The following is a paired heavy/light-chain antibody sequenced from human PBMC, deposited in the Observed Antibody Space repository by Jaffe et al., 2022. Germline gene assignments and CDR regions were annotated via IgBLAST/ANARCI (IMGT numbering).Light chain of an antibody. Sequence: EIVLTQSPATLSLSPGERATLSCRASQSVSSYLAWYQQKPGQAPRLLIYDASNRATGIPARFSGSGSGTDFTLTISSLEPEDFAVYYCQQRSNWPRAFGQGTRLEIK. CDR1: QSVSSY. V-gene: IGKV3-11*01. CDR2: DAS. CDR3: QQRSNWPRA. J-gene: IGKJ5*01.
Heavy chain of an antibody. CDR1: GYSISSGYY. Sequence: QVQLQESGPGLVKPSETLSLTCAVSGYSISSGYYWGWIRQPPGKGLEWIGSIYHSGSTYYNPSLKSRVTISVDTSKNQFSLKLSSVTAADTAVYYCARVALRWWIQLWLPYYFDYWGQGTLVTVSS. J-gene: IGHJ4*02. CDR2: IYHSGST. CDR3: ARVALRWWIQLWLPYYFDY. D-gene: IGHD5-18*01. V-gene: IGHV4-38-2*01.